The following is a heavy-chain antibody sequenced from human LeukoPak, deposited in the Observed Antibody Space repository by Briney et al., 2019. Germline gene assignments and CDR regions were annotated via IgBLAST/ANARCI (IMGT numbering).Heavy chain of an antibody. CDR3: ARQAYYYDSSGYYSGAFDI. CDR1: GYTFTSYG. Sequence: ASVKVSCKASGYTFTSYGIGWVRQAPGQGLEWMGWISAYNGNTNYAQKLQGRVTMTTDTSTSTAYMELRSLRSDDTAVYYCARQAYYYDSSGYYSGAFDIWGQGTMVTVSS. D-gene: IGHD3-22*01. V-gene: IGHV1-18*01. CDR2: ISAYNGNT. J-gene: IGHJ3*02.